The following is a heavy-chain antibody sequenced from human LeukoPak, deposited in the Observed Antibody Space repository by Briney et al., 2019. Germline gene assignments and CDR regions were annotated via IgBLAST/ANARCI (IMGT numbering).Heavy chain of an antibody. V-gene: IGHV3-48*01. CDR3: ARDRWDYYYYYYMDV. CDR1: GFTFSSYS. CDR2: ISSSSSTI. D-gene: IGHD1-26*01. J-gene: IGHJ6*03. Sequence: GGSLRLSCAASGFTFSSYSMNWVRQAPGKGLEWVSYISSSSSTIYYADSVKGRFTISRDNAKNSLYLQMNSLRAEDTAVYYCARDRWDYYYYYYMDVWGKGTTVTVSS.